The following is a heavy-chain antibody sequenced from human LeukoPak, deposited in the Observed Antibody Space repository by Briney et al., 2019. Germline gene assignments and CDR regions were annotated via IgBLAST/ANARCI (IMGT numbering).Heavy chain of an antibody. J-gene: IGHJ6*04. CDR2: ISGSNSYI. CDR1: GFTFNSY. CDR3: AELGITMIGGV. Sequence: GGSLRLSCAASGFTFNSYMNWVRQAPGKGLEWVSSISGSNSYIYYADSMKGRFTISRDNAKNSLYLQMNSLRAEDTAVYYCAELGITMIGGVWGKGTTVTISS. D-gene: IGHD3-10*02. V-gene: IGHV3-21*01.